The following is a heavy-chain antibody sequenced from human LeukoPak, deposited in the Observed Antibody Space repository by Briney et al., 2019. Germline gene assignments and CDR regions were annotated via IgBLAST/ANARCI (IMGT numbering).Heavy chain of an antibody. D-gene: IGHD2-15*01. CDR2: IYSGGST. Sequence: GGSLRLSCAASGFTVSSNYMSLVRQAPGKGLEWVSVIYSGGSTYYADSVKGRFTISRDNSKNTLYLQMNSLRAEDTAVYYCARDLGYCSGGSCYSMGYFDYWGQGTLVTVSS. CDR1: GFTVSSNY. V-gene: IGHV3-53*01. CDR3: ARDLGYCSGGSCYSMGYFDY. J-gene: IGHJ4*02.